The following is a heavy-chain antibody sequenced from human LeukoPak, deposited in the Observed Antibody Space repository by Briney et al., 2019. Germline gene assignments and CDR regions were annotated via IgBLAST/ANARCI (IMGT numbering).Heavy chain of an antibody. CDR1: GFTFSSYA. V-gene: IGHV3-23*01. CDR3: AKDLGVTSYYFDY. CDR2: ISGSGGST. D-gene: IGHD3-16*01. Sequence: PGGSLRLSCAASGFTFSSYAMSWVRQAPGKGLEWVSAISGSGGSTYYADSVKGWFTISRDNSKNTLYLQMNSLRAEDTAVYYRAKDLGVTSYYFDYWGQGTLVTVSS. J-gene: IGHJ4*02.